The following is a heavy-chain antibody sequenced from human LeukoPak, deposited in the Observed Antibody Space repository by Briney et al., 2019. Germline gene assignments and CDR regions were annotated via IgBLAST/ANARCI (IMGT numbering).Heavy chain of an antibody. V-gene: IGHV4-4*02. CDR1: GGSISSSNW. D-gene: IGHD2-21*02. CDR3: ARAVVVTALDAFDI. CDR2: IYHSGST. Sequence: PSETLSLTCAVSGGSISSSNWWSWVRQPPGKGLEWIGEIYHSGSTNYNPSLKSRVTISVDKSKNQFSLKLSSVAAADTAVYYCARAVVVTALDAFDIWGQGTMVTVSS. J-gene: IGHJ3*02.